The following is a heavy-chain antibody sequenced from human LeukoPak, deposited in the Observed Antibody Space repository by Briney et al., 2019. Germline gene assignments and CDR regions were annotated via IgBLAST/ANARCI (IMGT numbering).Heavy chain of an antibody. Sequence: SETLSLTCAVYGGSFSGYYWSWIRQPPRKGLEWIGEINHSGSTNYNPSLKSRVTISVDTSKNQFSLKLSSVTAADTAVYYCARGFGELKGGNWFDPWGQGTLVTVSS. CDR3: ARGFGELKGGNWFDP. CDR1: GGSFSGYY. CDR2: INHSGST. J-gene: IGHJ5*02. D-gene: IGHD3-10*01. V-gene: IGHV4-34*01.